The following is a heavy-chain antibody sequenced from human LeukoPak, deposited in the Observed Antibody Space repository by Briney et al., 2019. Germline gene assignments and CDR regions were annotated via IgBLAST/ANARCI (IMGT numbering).Heavy chain of an antibody. Sequence: PGRSLRLSCAASGFTFSSYAMHWVRQAPGKGLEWVAVISYDGSNKYYADSVKGRFTISRDNSKNTLYLQMNSLRAEDTAVYYCARGNNWFDPWGQGTLVTVSS. J-gene: IGHJ5*02. CDR3: ARGNNWFDP. CDR1: GFTFSSYA. CDR2: ISYDGSNK. V-gene: IGHV3-30*04.